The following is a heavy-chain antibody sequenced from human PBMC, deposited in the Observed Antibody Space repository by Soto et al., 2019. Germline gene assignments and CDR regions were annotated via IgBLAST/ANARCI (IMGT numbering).Heavy chain of an antibody. J-gene: IGHJ4*02. D-gene: IGHD1-26*01. CDR3: AREQSGRRALDS. Sequence: QVQLVESGGGLVKPGESLRLSCAASGFTFSHYSMTWIRQAPGKGLEWVSYISSSGSYTNYADSLQGRFIVSRDSARNTFSLQMHSLRADDTAVYYCAREQSGRRALDSWGQGTLVTVSS. CDR2: ISSSGSYT. V-gene: IGHV3-11*06. CDR1: GFTFSHYS.